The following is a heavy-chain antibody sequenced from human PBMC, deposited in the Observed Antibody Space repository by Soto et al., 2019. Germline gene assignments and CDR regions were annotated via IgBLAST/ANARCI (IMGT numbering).Heavy chain of an antibody. D-gene: IGHD2-2*01. CDR1: GGSISSSNW. CDR3: ARVVGGYYYGMDV. V-gene: IGHV4-4*02. Sequence: QVQLQESGPGLVKPSGTLSLTCAVSGGSISSSNWWSWVRQPPGKGLEWIGEIYHSGSTNYNPSLESRGTISVDKSKNKFSLKLSSVTAADTAVYYCARVVGGYYYGMDVWGQGTTVTVS. J-gene: IGHJ6*02. CDR2: IYHSGST.